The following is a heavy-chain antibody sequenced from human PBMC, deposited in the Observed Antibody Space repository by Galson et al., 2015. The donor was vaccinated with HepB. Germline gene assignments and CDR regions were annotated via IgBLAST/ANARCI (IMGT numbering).Heavy chain of an antibody. J-gene: IGHJ6*03. CDR3: AKTPGDDYGDPGYMDV. CDR2: ISWNSGSI. CDR1: GFTFDDYA. V-gene: IGHV3-9*01. Sequence: SLRLSCAASGFTFDDYAMHWVRQAPGKGLEWVSGISWNSGSIGYADSVKGRFTISRDNAKNSLYLQMNSLRAEDTALYYCAKTPGDDYGDPGYMDVWGKGTTVTVSS. D-gene: IGHD4-17*01.